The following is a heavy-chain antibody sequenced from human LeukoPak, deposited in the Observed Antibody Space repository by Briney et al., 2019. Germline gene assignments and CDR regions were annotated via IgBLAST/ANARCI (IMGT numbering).Heavy chain of an antibody. CDR2: ISYDGSNK. Sequence: GGSLRLSCAASGFTFSSYAMHWVRQAPGKGLEWVAVISYDGSNKYYAGSVKGRFTISRDNSKNTLYLQMNSLRAEDTAVYYCARDGEAMVYFDYWGQGTLVTVSS. CDR3: ARDGEAMVYFDY. D-gene: IGHD5-18*01. J-gene: IGHJ4*02. V-gene: IGHV3-30*04. CDR1: GFTFSSYA.